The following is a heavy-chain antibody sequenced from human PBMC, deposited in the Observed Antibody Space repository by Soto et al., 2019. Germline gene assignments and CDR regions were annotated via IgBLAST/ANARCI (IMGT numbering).Heavy chain of an antibody. CDR3: ARDGAPMSDYGDYEYYYYGLDV. CDR1: GFTFSGYS. J-gene: IGHJ6*02. V-gene: IGHV3-21*01. CDR2: ISRSSSHI. Sequence: PGGSLSLSCVASGFTFSGYSMNWVRQAPGKGLEWVSSISRSSSHIYYADSVKGRFTISRDNAKNSLYLQTNSLRAEDTAVYYCARDGAPMSDYGDYEYYYYGLDVWGQGTTVTVSS. D-gene: IGHD4-17*01.